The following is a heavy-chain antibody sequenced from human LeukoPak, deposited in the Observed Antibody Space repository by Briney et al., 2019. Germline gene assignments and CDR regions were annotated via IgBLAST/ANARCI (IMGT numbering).Heavy chain of an antibody. Sequence: ASVKVSCKASGYTFSSYGISWVRQAPGQGLEWMGWVSAYADDTNYVQKFQGRVTMTTDTSTSTAYMELRSLRSDVTAVYYCARDCIGCHGFDYWGQGTLVTVSS. J-gene: IGHJ4*02. D-gene: IGHD2-15*01. CDR3: ARDCIGCHGFDY. CDR2: VSAYADDT. CDR1: GYTFSSYG. V-gene: IGHV1-18*01.